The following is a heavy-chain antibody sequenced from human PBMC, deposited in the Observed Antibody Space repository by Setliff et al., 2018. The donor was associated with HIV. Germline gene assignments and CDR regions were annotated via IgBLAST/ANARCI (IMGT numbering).Heavy chain of an antibody. CDR3: ARGLHCHGSGGHRLGAFDV. Sequence: ASETLSLTCAVYGGSLSDSFWGWIRHPPGKGLEWIGEIDHSGSSNYNSSLESRVTISRDTSKKQFSLEMTSVTAADAAVYFCARGLHCHGSGGHRLGAFDVWGRGTLVTVSS. J-gene: IGHJ3*01. D-gene: IGHD3-10*01. CDR2: IDHSGSS. V-gene: IGHV4-34*01. CDR1: GGSLSDSF.